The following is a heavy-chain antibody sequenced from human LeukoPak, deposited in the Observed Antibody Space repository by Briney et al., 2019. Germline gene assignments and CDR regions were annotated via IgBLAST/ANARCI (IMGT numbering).Heavy chain of an antibody. V-gene: IGHV3-30-3*01. CDR2: ISYDGSNK. J-gene: IGHJ6*02. D-gene: IGHD3-9*01. CDR1: GFTFSSYA. CDR3: ARECYDILTGYPRPDRYYYYYGMDV. Sequence: PGGSLRLSCAASGFTFSSYAMHWVRQAPGKGLEWVAVISYDGSNKYYADSVKGRFTISRDNSKNTLYLQMNSLRAEDTAVYYCARECYDILTGYPRPDRYYYYYGMDVWGQGTTVTVSS.